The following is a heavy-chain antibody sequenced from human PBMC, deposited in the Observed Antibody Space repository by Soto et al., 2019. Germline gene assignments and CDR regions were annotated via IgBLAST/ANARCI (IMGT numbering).Heavy chain of an antibody. D-gene: IGHD2-8*01. CDR3: ARESFPGYCTNGVCQAAAFDI. CDR2: IWYDGSNK. CDR1: GFTFSSYG. V-gene: IGHV3-33*01. Sequence: GGALRLSCAASGFTFSSYGMHWVRQAPGKGLEWVAVIWYDGSNKYYADSVKGQFTISRDNSKNTLYLQMNSLRAEDTAVYYCARESFPGYCTNGVCQAAAFDIWGQGTMVTV. J-gene: IGHJ3*02.